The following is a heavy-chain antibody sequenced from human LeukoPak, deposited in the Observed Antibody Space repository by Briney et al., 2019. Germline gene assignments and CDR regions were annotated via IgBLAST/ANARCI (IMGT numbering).Heavy chain of an antibody. CDR1: GFSVRSNY. Sequence: GGSLSLSCAASGFSVRSNYMSWVRQAPGKGLEWVSVIKSDGVSRYADSVKGRFTISRDSSKNAVYLQMSSLRGEDTAVYYCARDGSGYTSGYNDAFDLWGQGAMVTVSS. J-gene: IGHJ3*01. CDR3: ARDGSGYTSGYNDAFDL. V-gene: IGHV3-53*01. CDR2: IKSDGVS. D-gene: IGHD3-22*01.